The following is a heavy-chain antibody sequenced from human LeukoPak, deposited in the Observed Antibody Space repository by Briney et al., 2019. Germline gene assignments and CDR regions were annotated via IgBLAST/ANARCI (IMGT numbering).Heavy chain of an antibody. J-gene: IGHJ4*02. Sequence: GESLKISCKGSGYSFTNYWIDWVRQKPGEGLEWMGLIYPGNSDTRDNPSFQGQVTISADKSISTAYLQWSSLKASDTAMYYCARKEAVAGNHFDYWGQGTLVAVSS. CDR1: GYSFTNYW. D-gene: IGHD6-19*01. CDR3: ARKEAVAGNHFDY. V-gene: IGHV5-51*01. CDR2: IYPGNSDT.